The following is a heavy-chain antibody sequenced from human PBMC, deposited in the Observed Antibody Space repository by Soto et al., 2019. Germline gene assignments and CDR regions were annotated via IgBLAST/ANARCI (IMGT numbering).Heavy chain of an antibody. CDR1: GGTFSSYT. CDR2: IIPILGIA. J-gene: IGHJ5*02. CDR3: ARDLGVVPPPGDWFDP. V-gene: IGHV1-69*08. Sequence: QVQLVQSGAEVKKPGSSVKVSCKASGGTFSSYTISWVRQAPGQGLEWMGRIIPILGIANYAQKFQGRVTITADKSTSTAYMERSSLRSEDTAVYYCARDLGVVPPPGDWFDPWGQGTLVTVSS. D-gene: IGHD2-15*01.